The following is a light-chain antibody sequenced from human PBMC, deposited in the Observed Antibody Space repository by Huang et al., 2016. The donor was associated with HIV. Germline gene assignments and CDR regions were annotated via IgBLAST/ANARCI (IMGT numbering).Light chain of an antibody. V-gene: IGKV3-15*01. CDR1: RTVSTS. Sequence: EIVMTQSPATLSLSPGERATLSCRTGRTVSTSLAWYRQKPGQAPRLLIYGASTRATGVPARFSGSGSGTEFTLTISSLQSEDFAVYYCQQYDNWPQTFGQGTKVEIK. CDR2: GAS. CDR3: QQYDNWPQT. J-gene: IGKJ1*01.